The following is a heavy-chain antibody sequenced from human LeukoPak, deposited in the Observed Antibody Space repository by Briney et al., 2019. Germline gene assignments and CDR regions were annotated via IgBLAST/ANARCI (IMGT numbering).Heavy chain of an antibody. J-gene: IGHJ4*02. CDR3: AKDYTPDY. CDR2: ISSGSSYR. Sequence: PGGSLRLSCTASGFTFSTSSMNWVRQAPGKGLEWVSSISSGSSYRYYADSVKGRFTISRDNSKNTLYLQMNSLGAEDTAVYYCAKDYTPDYWGQGTLVTVSS. V-gene: IGHV3-21*01. CDR1: GFTFSTSS.